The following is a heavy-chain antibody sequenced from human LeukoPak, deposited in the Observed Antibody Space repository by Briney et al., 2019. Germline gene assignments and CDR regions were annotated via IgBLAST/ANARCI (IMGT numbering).Heavy chain of an antibody. CDR3: ARVVEDIAAAGTTFDY. CDR2: INPNSGGT. V-gene: IGHV1-2*04. J-gene: IGHJ4*02. Sequence: ASVKVSCKASGYTFTGYYMHWVRQAPGQGLEWMGWINPNSGGTNYAQKFQGWVTMTRDTSISTAYMELSRLRSDDTAVYYCARVVEDIAAAGTTFDYWGQGTLVTVSS. D-gene: IGHD6-13*01. CDR1: GYTFTGYY.